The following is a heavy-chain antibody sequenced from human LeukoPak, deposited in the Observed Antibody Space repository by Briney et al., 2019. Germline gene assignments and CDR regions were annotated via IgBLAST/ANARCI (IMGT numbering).Heavy chain of an antibody. CDR1: GDSVSSNSVT. V-gene: IGHV6-1*01. Sequence: SQTLSLTCAISGDSVSSNSVTWNWIRQSPSRGLEWLGRTYYRSTWYNDYAVSVRGRITVNPDTSKNQFSLHLNSVTPEDTAVYYCARRLTQFDCFDPWGQGILVTVSS. J-gene: IGHJ5*02. CDR2: TYYRSTWYN. CDR3: ARRLTQFDCFDP. D-gene: IGHD2-21*02.